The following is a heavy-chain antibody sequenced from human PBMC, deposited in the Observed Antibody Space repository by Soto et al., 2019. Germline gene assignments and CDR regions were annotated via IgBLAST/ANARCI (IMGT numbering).Heavy chain of an antibody. CDR2: IYSGGST. V-gene: IGHV3-53*01. D-gene: IGHD2-15*01. CDR3: ASTYCSGGSCYLSPWKIGSFDY. Sequence: HPVGSLRLSCAASGFTVSSNYMSWVRQAPGKGLEWVSVIYSGGSTYYADSVKGRFTISRDNSKNTLYLQMNSLRAEDTAVYYCASTYCSGGSCYLSPWKIGSFDYWGQGTLVTVSS. J-gene: IGHJ4*02. CDR1: GFTVSSNY.